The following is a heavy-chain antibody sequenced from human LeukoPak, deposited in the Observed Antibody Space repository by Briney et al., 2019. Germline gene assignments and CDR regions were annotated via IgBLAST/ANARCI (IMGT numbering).Heavy chain of an antibody. V-gene: IGHV3-33*08. D-gene: IGHD4-11*01. CDR2: IWSDGTNS. CDR3: VRDAQRGFDYSNSLRY. CDR1: GFIYSHYG. Sequence: GGSLRLSCAASGFIYSHYGMHWVRQAPGKGLEWVAVIWSDGTNSFYAGSVKGRFTISRDNSQRTLFLQMNSLRVEDTAMYYCVRDAQRGFDYSNSLRYWGHGTLVPVSS. J-gene: IGHJ4*01.